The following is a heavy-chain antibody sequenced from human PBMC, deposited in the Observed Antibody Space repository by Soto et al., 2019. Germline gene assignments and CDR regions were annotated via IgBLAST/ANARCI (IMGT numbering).Heavy chain of an antibody. CDR2: IIPIFGTA. V-gene: IGHV1-69*13. J-gene: IGHJ6*04. Sequence: SVKISCKASGGTFSSYAISWVRQAPGQGLEWMGGIIPIFGTANYAQKFQGRVTITADESTSTAYMELTSLRSEDTAVYYCARECTNGRCIPIDYGMEVWGKGPKVTVSS. CDR3: ARECTNGRCIPIDYGMEV. CDR1: GGTFSSYA. D-gene: IGHD2-8*01.